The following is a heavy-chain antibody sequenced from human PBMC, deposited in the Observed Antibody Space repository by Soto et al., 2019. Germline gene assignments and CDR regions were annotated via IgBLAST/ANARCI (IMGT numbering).Heavy chain of an antibody. CDR3: ARDRMYSISWYDY. Sequence: QVQLVESGGGVVQPGRSLRLSCAASGFTFSSYAMHWVRQAPGKGLEWVAVISYDGSNKYYADSVKGRFTISRDNSKNSLYLQMACVRAEDTAVYYCARDRMYSISWYDYWGQGTLVTVSS. CDR2: ISYDGSNK. CDR1: GFTFSSYA. J-gene: IGHJ4*02. D-gene: IGHD6-13*01. V-gene: IGHV3-30-3*01.